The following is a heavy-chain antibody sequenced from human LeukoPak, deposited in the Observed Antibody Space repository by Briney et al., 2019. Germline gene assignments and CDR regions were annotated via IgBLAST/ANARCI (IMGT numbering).Heavy chain of an antibody. CDR1: GFTFSSYG. Sequence: PGGSLRLSCAASGFTFSSYGMHRVRQAPGKGLEWVAVIWYDGSNKYYADSVKGRFTISRDNSKNTLYLQMNSLRAEDTAVYYCARAHYYGSGSYYKGLCFDYWGQGTLVTVSS. J-gene: IGHJ4*02. V-gene: IGHV3-33*01. D-gene: IGHD3-10*01. CDR3: ARAHYYGSGSYYKGLCFDY. CDR2: IWYDGSNK.